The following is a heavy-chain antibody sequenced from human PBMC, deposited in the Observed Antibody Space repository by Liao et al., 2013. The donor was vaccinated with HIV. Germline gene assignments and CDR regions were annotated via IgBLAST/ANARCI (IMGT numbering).Heavy chain of an antibody. CDR1: GGSISSGSYY. J-gene: IGHJ3*02. CDR3: ARENPSASTAAGDAFDI. Sequence: QVQLQESGPGLVKPSQTLSLTCTVSGGSISSGSYYWSWIRQPAGKGLEWIGRIYTSGSTNYNPSLKSRVTISVDTSKNQFSLKVTSVTAADTAVYYCARENPSASTAAGDAFDIWGQGTMVTVSS. CDR2: IYTSGST. D-gene: IGHD4-17*01. V-gene: IGHV4-61*02.